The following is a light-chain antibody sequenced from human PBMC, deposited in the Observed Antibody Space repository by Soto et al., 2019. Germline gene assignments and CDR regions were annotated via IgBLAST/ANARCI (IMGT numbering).Light chain of an antibody. CDR2: KAS. Sequence: DIQMTQSPSTLSGSVGDRVTITCRASQTISSWLAWYQQKPGKAPKLMIYKASTLKSGVPSRFSGSGSGTEFTLTFSSLQPDDFATYYCQHYNSYSVAFGQGTKVELK. J-gene: IGKJ1*01. CDR1: QTISSW. V-gene: IGKV1-5*03. CDR3: QHYNSYSVA.